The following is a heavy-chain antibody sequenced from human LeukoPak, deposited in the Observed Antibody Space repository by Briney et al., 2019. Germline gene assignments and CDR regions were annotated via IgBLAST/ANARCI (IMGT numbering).Heavy chain of an antibody. CDR2: FDPEDAET. V-gene: IGHV1-24*01. J-gene: IGHJ1*01. Sequence: ASVKVSCKVSGYTLTELSMHWVRQAPGKGLEWMGGFDPEDAETIYAQKFQGRVTMTEDTSTDTAYMELSSLRSEDTAVYYCATVPYYYDSSGYYSAAENFHHWGQGTRDTVSS. CDR1: GYTLTELS. D-gene: IGHD3-22*01. CDR3: ATVPYYYDSSGYYSAAENFHH.